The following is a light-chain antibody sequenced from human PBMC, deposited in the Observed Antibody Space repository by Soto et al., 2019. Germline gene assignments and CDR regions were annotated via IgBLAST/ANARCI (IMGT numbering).Light chain of an antibody. CDR2: NND. CDR1: SSNIGSNP. Sequence: QSVLIQPPSTSGTLGQSVIIPCSGSSSNIGSNPVNWYQQVPGAAPKLLIYNNDKRPSGVPDRFSGSKSGTSASLTSRGLQSEDEADYYCAAWDDRLKTYVFGTGTKVTVL. J-gene: IGLJ1*01. CDR3: AAWDDRLKTYV. V-gene: IGLV1-44*01.